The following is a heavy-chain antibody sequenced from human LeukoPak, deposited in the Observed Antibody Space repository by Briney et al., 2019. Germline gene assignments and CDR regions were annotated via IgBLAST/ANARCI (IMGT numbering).Heavy chain of an antibody. CDR2: INHSGST. CDR3: ARRAGYPNRPPLDY. J-gene: IGHJ4*02. V-gene: IGHV4-34*01. D-gene: IGHD1-14*01. CDR1: GGSFSGYY. Sequence: PSETLSLTCAVYGGSFSGYYWSWIRQPPGKGLEWIGEINHSGSTNYNPSLKSRVTISVDTSKNQFSLKLSSVTAADTAVYYCARRAGYPNRPPLDYWGQGTLVTVSS.